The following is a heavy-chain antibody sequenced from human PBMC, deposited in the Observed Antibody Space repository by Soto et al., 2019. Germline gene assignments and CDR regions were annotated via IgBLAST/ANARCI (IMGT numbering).Heavy chain of an antibody. Sequence: ASVKVSCKASGYTFTSYFITWVRQAPGQGLEWMGWISAYNGNTNYAQMLQGRVTMTTDTSTATAYMEMRSLGSDDTAVYYCARQNYYSGMDVWGQGTTVTVSS. J-gene: IGHJ6*02. CDR3: ARQNYYSGMDV. V-gene: IGHV1-18*01. CDR1: GYTFTSYF. CDR2: ISAYNGNT.